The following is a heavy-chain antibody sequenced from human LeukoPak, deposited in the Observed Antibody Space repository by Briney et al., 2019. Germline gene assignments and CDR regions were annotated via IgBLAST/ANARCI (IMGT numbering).Heavy chain of an antibody. CDR1: GYTFTSYD. Sequence: SVKVSCKASGYTFTSYDISWVRQAPGQGLEWMGRIIPILGIANYAQKFQGRVTITADKSTGTAYMELSSLRSEDTAVYYCARGDGYNEFDYWGQGTLVTVSS. J-gene: IGHJ4*02. CDR3: ARGDGYNEFDY. CDR2: IIPILGIA. V-gene: IGHV1-69*04. D-gene: IGHD5-24*01.